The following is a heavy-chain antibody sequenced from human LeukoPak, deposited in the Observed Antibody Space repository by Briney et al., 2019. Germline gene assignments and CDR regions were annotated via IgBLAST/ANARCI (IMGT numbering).Heavy chain of an antibody. CDR1: GGTFSSYA. J-gene: IGHJ6*03. CDR3: ASNSYGYENYYYYYMDV. Sequence: SVKVSCKASGGTFSSYAISWVRQAPGQGLEWMGGIIPIFGTANYAQKFQGRVTITADESTSTAYMELSSLRSEDTAVYYCASNSYGYENYYYYYMDVWGKGTTVTISS. CDR2: IIPIFGTA. V-gene: IGHV1-69*13. D-gene: IGHD5-18*01.